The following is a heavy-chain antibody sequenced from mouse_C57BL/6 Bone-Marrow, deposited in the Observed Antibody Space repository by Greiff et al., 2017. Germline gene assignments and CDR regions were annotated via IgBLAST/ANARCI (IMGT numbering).Heavy chain of an antibody. CDR2: IHPNSGST. CDR3: ARSKAYYSNFAWFAY. D-gene: IGHD2-5*01. J-gene: IGHJ3*01. CDR1: GYTFTSYW. Sequence: QVQLKQPGAELVKPGASVKLSCKASGYTFTSYWMHWVKQRPGQGLEWIGMIHPNSGSTNYNEKFKSKATLTVDKSSSTAYMQLSSLTSEDSAVYYCARSKAYYSNFAWFAYWGQGTLVTVSA. V-gene: IGHV1-64*01.